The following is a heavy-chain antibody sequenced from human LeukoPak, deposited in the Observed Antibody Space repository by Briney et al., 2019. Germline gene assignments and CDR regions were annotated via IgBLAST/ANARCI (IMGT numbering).Heavy chain of an antibody. CDR3: ARRVLRFLEWSVFDY. CDR2: IYYSGST. Sequence: SETLSLTCTVSGGSISSYYWSWIRQPPGKGLEWIGYIYYSGSTNYNPSLKSRVTISVDTSKNQFSLKLSSVTAADTAVYYCARRVLRFLEWSVFDYWGQGTLVTVPS. J-gene: IGHJ4*02. D-gene: IGHD3-3*01. V-gene: IGHV4-59*01. CDR1: GGSISSYY.